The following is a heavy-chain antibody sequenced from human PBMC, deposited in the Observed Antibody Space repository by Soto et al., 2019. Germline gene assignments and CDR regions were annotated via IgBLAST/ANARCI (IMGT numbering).Heavy chain of an antibody. D-gene: IGHD6-19*01. CDR2: INPSGGST. J-gene: IGHJ3*02. CDR3: ARVYQQWLVSGAFDI. Sequence: ASVKVSSKASGYAFTSYYMHWVRQAPGQGLEWMGIINPSGGSTSYAQKFQGRVTMTRDTSTSTVYMELSSLRSEDTAVYYCARVYQQWLVSGAFDIWGQGTMVTVSS. V-gene: IGHV1-46*01. CDR1: GYAFTSYY.